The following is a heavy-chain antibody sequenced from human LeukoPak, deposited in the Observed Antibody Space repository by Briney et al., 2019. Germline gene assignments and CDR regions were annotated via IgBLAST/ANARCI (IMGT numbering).Heavy chain of an antibody. CDR2: TYYRSKWYY. CDR3: ARGLPSEHTAVDY. Sequence: SQTLSLTCAISGDSVSGNSVVWNWIRQSPSGGLEWLGRTYYRSKWYYDYAVSVKSRIFINPDTSKNQFSLQLNSMTPEDTAVYYCARGLPSEHTAVDYWGQGTLVTVSS. V-gene: IGHV6-1*01. J-gene: IGHJ4*02. CDR1: GDSVSGNSVV. D-gene: IGHD5/OR15-5a*01.